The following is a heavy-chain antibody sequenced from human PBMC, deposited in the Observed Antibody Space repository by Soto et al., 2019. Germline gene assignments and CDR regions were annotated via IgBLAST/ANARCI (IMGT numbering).Heavy chain of an antibody. CDR1: GGSFSGYY. J-gene: IGHJ4*02. CDR3: ARGYSSGWSGGRSYFDY. CDR2: INHSGST. V-gene: IGHV4-34*01. D-gene: IGHD6-19*01. Sequence: SETLSLTCAVYGGSFSGYYWSWIRQPPGKGLEWIGEINHSGSTNYNPSLKSRVTISVDTSKNQFSLKLSSVTAADTAVYYCARGYSSGWSGGRSYFDYWGQGTLVTVSS.